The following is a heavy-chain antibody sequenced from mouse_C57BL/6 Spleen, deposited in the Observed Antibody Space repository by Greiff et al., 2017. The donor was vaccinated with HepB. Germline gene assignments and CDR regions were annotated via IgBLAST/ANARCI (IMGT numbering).Heavy chain of an antibody. D-gene: IGHD1-1*01. Sequence: VQLQQSGPGLVAPSQSLSITCTVSGFSLTSYAISWVRQPPGKGLEWLGVIWTGGGTNYNSALKSRLSISKDNSKSQVFLKMNSLQTDDTARYYCARNYYGSSGGAMDYWGQGTSVTVSS. CDR2: IWTGGGT. CDR3: ARNYYGSSGGAMDY. J-gene: IGHJ4*01. CDR1: GFSLTSYA. V-gene: IGHV2-9-1*01.